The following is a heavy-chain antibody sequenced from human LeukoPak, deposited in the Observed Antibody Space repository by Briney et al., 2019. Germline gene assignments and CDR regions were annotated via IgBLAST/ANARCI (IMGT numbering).Heavy chain of an antibody. CDR1: GGSISSYY. CDR3: ARQTMTYNWNDVGYYYYYMDV. Sequence: SGTLSLTCTVSGGSISSYYWSWIRQPPGKGLEWIGYIYTSGSTNYNPSLKSRVTISVDTSKNQFSLKLSSVTAADTAVYYCARQTMTYNWNDVGYYYYYMDVWGKGTTVTVSS. CDR2: IYTSGST. J-gene: IGHJ6*03. V-gene: IGHV4-4*09. D-gene: IGHD1-1*01.